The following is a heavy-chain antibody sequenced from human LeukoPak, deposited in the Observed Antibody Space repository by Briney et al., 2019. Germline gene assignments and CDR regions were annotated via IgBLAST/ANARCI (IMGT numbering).Heavy chain of an antibody. CDR1: GFIFSSYS. CDR3: ARDTTGDPCLDY. D-gene: IGHD7-27*01. CDR2: ISSGGSYI. Sequence: GGSLRLSCAASGFIFSSYSMNWVRQAPGKGLEWVSSISSGGSYIYYADSVRGRFTISRDNAKNSLYLQMNSLRAEDTAVYYCARDTTGDPCLDYWGQGTLVTVSS. J-gene: IGHJ4*02. V-gene: IGHV3-21*06.